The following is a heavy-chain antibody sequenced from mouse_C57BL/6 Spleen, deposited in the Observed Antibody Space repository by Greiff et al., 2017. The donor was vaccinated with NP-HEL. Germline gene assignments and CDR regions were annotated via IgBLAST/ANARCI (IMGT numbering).Heavy chain of an antibody. V-gene: IGHV3-6*01. D-gene: IGHD1-1*01. J-gene: IGHJ2*01. CDR3: ARGGYDGSSRYYVDY. CDR2: ISYDGSN. Sequence: ESGPGLVKPSQSLSLTCSVTGYSITSGYYWNWIRQVPGNKLEWMGYISYDGSNNYNPSLKNPISITRDTSKNQFLLKLNSVTTEHTATYYRARGGYDGSSRYYVDYWGEGTTHTVSS. CDR1: GYSITSGYY.